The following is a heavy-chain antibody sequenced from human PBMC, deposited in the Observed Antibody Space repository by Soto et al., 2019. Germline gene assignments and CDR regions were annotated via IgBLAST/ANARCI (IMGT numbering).Heavy chain of an antibody. Sequence: EVQLLESGGGLVQPGRSLRLSCAASGFTFSSYAMSWVRQAPGKGLEWVSAISGSGGTTYYAASVKGRFTISRDNSKTPLFLQMNSLRAEDTAVYYCAKFFVETGGSSGWPWTFHYWGQGTLVTVSS. CDR3: AKFFVETGGSSGWPWTFHY. J-gene: IGHJ4*02. CDR2: ISGSGGTT. V-gene: IGHV3-23*01. CDR1: GFTFSSYA. D-gene: IGHD6-25*01.